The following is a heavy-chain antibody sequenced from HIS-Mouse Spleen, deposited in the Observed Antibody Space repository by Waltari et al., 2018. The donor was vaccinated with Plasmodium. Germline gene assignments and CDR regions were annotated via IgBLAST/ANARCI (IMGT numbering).Heavy chain of an antibody. J-gene: IGHJ2*01. V-gene: IGHV3-7*01. CDR2: INQDGSEK. Sequence: EVKLVESGGGLVQPGGSLTPSCDAHGFTFSCYWMSWVRQAPVKGLEWVANINQDGSEKYYVDSVKRRFTISRDNAKNSLYLQMNSLRAEDTAVYYCASSWYWYFDLWGRGTLVTVSS. D-gene: IGHD6-13*01. CDR1: GFTFSCYW. CDR3: ASSWYWYFDL.